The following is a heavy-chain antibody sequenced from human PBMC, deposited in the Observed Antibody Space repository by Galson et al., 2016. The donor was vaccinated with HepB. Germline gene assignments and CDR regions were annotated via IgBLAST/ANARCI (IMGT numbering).Heavy chain of an antibody. D-gene: IGHD5-12*01. CDR2: ISGSGVST. J-gene: IGHJ4*02. V-gene: IGHV3-23*01. CDR1: GFTYTSYS. Sequence: SLRLSCAASGFTYTSYSMTWVRQAPGKGLEWVSGISGSGVSTYYAASVKGRFTISRDNSKNTLYLQMNSLGFDDTAVSYCAKGASGLGYYDFWGQGTLVTVSS. CDR3: AKGASGLGYYDF.